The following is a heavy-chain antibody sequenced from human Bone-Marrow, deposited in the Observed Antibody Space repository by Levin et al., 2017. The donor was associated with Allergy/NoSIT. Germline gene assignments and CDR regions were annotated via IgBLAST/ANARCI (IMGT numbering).Heavy chain of an antibody. CDR3: ARERPPMDTAMVTRGYDYYMDV. V-gene: IGHV4-30-4*01. CDR2: IYYSGST. CDR1: GGSISSGDYY. D-gene: IGHD5-18*01. Sequence: SETLSLTCTVSGGSISSGDYYWSWIRQPPGKGLEWIGYIYYSGSTYYNPSLKSRVTISVDTSKNQFSLKLSSVTAADTAVYYCARERPPMDTAMVTRGYDYYMDVWGKGTTVTVSS. J-gene: IGHJ6*03.